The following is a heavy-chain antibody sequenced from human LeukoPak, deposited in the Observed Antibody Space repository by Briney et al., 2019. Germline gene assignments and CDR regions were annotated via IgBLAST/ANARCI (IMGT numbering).Heavy chain of an antibody. CDR1: GFSLSTSGVG. D-gene: IGHD2-2*01. CDR2: IYWNDDK. CDR3: AHRIHCSRTSCPHSLFDY. V-gene: IGHV2-5*01. Sequence: SGPTLVNPTQSLTLTCTFSGFSLSTSGVGVGWIRQPPGKALEWLALIYWNDDKRYSPSLKSRLTITKDTSKNQVVLTMTNMDPVDTATYYCAHRIHCSRTSCPHSLFDYWGQGTLVTVSS. J-gene: IGHJ4*02.